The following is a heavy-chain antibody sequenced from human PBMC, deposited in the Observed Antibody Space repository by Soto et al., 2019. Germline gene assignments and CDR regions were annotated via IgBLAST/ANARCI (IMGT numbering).Heavy chain of an antibody. CDR2: IYDSGST. V-gene: IGHV4-59*01. CDR3: AAPPRY. Sequence: SETLSHTCTFSGGSISSYYWSWIRQPPGKGLEWIGYIYDSGSTNYNPSLKSRVTISVDTSKNQFSLKLTSVTAADTAVYYCAAPPRYWGQGTLVTVSS. CDR1: GGSISSYY. J-gene: IGHJ4*02. D-gene: IGHD6-6*01.